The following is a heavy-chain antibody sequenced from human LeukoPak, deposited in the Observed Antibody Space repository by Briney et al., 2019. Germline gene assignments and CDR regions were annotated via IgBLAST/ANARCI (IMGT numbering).Heavy chain of an antibody. CDR2: IYYSGST. CDR3: ARDPYGLRAFDI. CDR1: GGSISSSSYY. J-gene: IGHJ3*02. Sequence: SETLSLTCTVSGGSISSSSYYWGWIRQPPGKGLEWIGSIYYSGSTYYNPSLKSRVTISVDTSKNQFSLKLSSVTAADTAVYYCARDPYGLRAFDIWGQGTMVTVSS. V-gene: IGHV4-39*07. D-gene: IGHD4-17*01.